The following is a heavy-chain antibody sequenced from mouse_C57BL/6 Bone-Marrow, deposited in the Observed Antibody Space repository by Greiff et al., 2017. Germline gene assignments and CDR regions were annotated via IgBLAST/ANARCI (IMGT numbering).Heavy chain of an antibody. D-gene: IGHD3-2*02. CDR2: IDPSDSYT. Sequence: QVQLQQPGAELVMPGASVKLSCKASGYTFTSYWLHWVKQRPGQGLEWIGEIDPSDSYTNYNQKFKGKSTLAVDKSSSTAYMHLSSLTSEDSAVYYCAIGSSGLAWFAYWGQGTLVTVSA. CDR1: GYTFTSYW. V-gene: IGHV1-69*01. J-gene: IGHJ3*01. CDR3: AIGSSGLAWFAY.